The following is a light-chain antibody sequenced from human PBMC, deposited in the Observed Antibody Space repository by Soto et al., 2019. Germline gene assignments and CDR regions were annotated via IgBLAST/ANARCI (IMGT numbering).Light chain of an antibody. CDR2: HTN. Sequence: QTVVTQEPSFSVSPGGTVTLTCGLNSGSVSTNYYPAWYQQTPGQAPRALIYHTNTRSSGVPDRFSGSILGNKAALTISGAQADDESDYYCVLYINGGPWVFGGGTKLTVL. CDR3: VLYINGGPWV. J-gene: IGLJ3*02. CDR1: SGSVSTNYY. V-gene: IGLV8-61*01.